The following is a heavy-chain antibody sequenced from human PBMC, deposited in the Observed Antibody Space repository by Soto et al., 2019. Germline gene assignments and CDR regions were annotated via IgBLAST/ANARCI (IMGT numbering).Heavy chain of an antibody. CDR2: FDPEDGET. J-gene: IGHJ4*02. CDR1: GYTLTELS. V-gene: IGHV1-24*01. Sequence: ASVKGSCKVSGYTLTELSMHWVRQAPGKGLEWMGGFDPEDGETIYAQKFQGRVTMTEDTSTDTAYMELSSLRSEDTAVYYCATVMGAVAGTSVYFVYWGQGTLVTVSS. CDR3: ATVMGAVAGTSVYFVY. D-gene: IGHD6-19*01.